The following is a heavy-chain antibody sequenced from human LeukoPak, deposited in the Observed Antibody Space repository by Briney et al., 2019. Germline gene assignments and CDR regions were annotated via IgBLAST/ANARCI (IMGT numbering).Heavy chain of an antibody. D-gene: IGHD6-13*01. J-gene: IGHJ4*02. V-gene: IGHV4-39*07. CDR2: IYYSGST. Sequence: PSETLSLTCTVSGGSISSSSYYWGWIRQPPGKGLEWIVSIYYSGSTYYNPSLKSRVTISVDTSKNQFSLKLSSVTAADTAVYYCASSPGIAAAGRVRSVVYYFDYWGQGTLVTVSS. CDR3: ASSPGIAAAGRVRSVVYYFDY. CDR1: GGSISSSSYY.